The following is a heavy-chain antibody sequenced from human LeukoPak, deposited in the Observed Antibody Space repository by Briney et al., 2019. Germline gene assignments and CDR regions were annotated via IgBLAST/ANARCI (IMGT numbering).Heavy chain of an antibody. CDR2: IYYSGST. D-gene: IGHD5-18*01. V-gene: IGHV4-39*07. J-gene: IGHJ4*02. CDR3: ARDQGYSYGYVHFDY. Sequence: SETLSLTCTVSGGSISSYYWGWIRQPPGKGLEWIGSIYYSGSTYYNPSLKSRVTISVDTSKNQFSLKLSSVTAADTAVYYCARDQGYSYGYVHFDYWGQGTLVTVSS. CDR1: GGSISSYY.